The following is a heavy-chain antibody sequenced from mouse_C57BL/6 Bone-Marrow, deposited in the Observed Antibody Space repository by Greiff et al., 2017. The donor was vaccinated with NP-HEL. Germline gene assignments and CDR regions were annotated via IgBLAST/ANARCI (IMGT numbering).Heavy chain of an antibody. Sequence: QVQLQQPGAELVLPGASVKLSCKASGYTFTSYWMHWVKQRPGQGLEWIGEIDPSDSYTNYNQTFKGTSTLTVDKSSSTAYMQRSSLTSEDSAVYYCAGDYGDWYFDVWGTGTTVTVSS. CDR2: IDPSDSYT. J-gene: IGHJ1*03. V-gene: IGHV1-69*01. CDR3: AGDYGDWYFDV. D-gene: IGHD2-4*01. CDR1: GYTFTSYW.